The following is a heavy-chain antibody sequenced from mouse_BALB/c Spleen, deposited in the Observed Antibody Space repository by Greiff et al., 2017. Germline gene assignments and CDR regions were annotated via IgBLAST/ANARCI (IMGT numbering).Heavy chain of an antibody. Sequence: VQLQQSGAELVRPGASVKISCKASGYAFSSSWMNWVKQRPGQGLEWIGRIYPGDGDTNYNGKFKGKATLTADKSSSTAYMQLSSLTSVDSAVYFCARDYYGSSEGFAYWGQGTLVTVSA. CDR3: ARDYYGSSEGFAY. V-gene: IGHV1-80*01. D-gene: IGHD1-1*01. CDR2: IYPGDGDT. J-gene: IGHJ3*01. CDR1: GYAFSSSW.